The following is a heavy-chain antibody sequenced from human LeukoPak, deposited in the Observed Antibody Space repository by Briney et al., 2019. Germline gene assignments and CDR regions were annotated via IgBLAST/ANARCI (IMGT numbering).Heavy chain of an antibody. V-gene: IGHV3-7*01. Sequence: GGSLRLSCAASGFTFSSYWMSWVRQAPGKGLEWVANIKQAGSDKYYVDSVKGRFTISRDNTKNSLYLQMNSLRAEDTAVYYCATAFRGSYDNWGQGTMLTVSS. CDR3: ATAFRGSYDN. D-gene: IGHD1-26*01. CDR2: IKQAGSDK. J-gene: IGHJ4*02. CDR1: GFTFSSYW.